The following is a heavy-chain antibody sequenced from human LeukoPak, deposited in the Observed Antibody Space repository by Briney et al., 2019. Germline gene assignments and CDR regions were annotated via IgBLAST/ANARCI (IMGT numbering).Heavy chain of an antibody. CDR1: GGSISSGGYY. Sequence: SETLSLTCTVSGGSISSGGYYWSWIRQHPGKGLEWIGYIYYSASTYYNPSLKSRVTISVDTSKNQFSLKLSSVTAADTAVYYCARERDDDAFDIWGQGTMVTVSS. CDR3: ARERDDDAFDI. CDR2: IYYSAST. D-gene: IGHD5-24*01. J-gene: IGHJ3*02. V-gene: IGHV4-31*03.